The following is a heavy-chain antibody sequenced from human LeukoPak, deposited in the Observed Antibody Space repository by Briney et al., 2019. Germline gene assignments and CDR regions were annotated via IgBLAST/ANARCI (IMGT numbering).Heavy chain of an antibody. V-gene: IGHV3-53*01. CDR1: GFTDSSNY. Sequence: GGSLRLSCAASGFTDSSNYMSWVRQAPGKGLEWVSVIYSGGSTYYADSVKGRFTISRGNAKNSLYLQINSLRAEDTAVYYCARREESLDYWGQGTLVTVSS. J-gene: IGHJ4*02. CDR3: ARREESLDY. CDR2: IYSGGST.